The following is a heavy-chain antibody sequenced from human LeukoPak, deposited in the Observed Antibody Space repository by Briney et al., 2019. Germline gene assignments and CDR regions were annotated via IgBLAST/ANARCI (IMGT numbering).Heavy chain of an antibody. D-gene: IGHD3-3*01. J-gene: IGHJ4*02. V-gene: IGHV3-20*04. CDR2: INWNGGST. CDR1: GFTFDDYG. CDR3: ARSYYDVWSGYYDY. Sequence: GGSLRLSCAATGFTFDDYGMSWVRQAPGKGLEWVSGINWNGGSTGYADPVKGRFTISRDNAKNSLYLQMNSLRAEDTALYYCARSYYDVWSGYYDYWGQGTLVTVSS.